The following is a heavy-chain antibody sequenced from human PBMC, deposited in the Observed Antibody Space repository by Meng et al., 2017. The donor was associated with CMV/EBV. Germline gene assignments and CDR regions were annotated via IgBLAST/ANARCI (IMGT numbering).Heavy chain of an antibody. CDR1: GCTFDYYT. V-gene: IGHV3-43*01. J-gene: IGHJ4*02. CDR2: ISWYGGST. D-gene: IGHD5-12*01. CDR3: AKDQEIVATGGAFDY. Sequence: GESLKFSCAASGCTFDYYTMNWVRQAPGKGLEWVSLISWYGGSTYYADSVKGRFTISRDNSNTSLYLQMNSLRTEDTALYYCAKDQEIVATGGAFDYWGQGTLVTVSS.